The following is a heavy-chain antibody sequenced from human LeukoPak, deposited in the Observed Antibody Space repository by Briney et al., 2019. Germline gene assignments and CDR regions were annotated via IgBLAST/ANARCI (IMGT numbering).Heavy chain of an antibody. Sequence: PSETLSLTCAVYGGSFSGYYWSWIRQPPGKGLEWIGEINHSGSTNYNPSLKSRVTISVDTSKNQFSLKLSSVTAADMAVYYCAREPPRYYDSSGYNAFDIWGQGTMVTVSS. J-gene: IGHJ3*02. V-gene: IGHV4-34*01. CDR3: AREPPRYYDSSGYNAFDI. CDR2: INHSGST. D-gene: IGHD3-22*01. CDR1: GGSFSGYY.